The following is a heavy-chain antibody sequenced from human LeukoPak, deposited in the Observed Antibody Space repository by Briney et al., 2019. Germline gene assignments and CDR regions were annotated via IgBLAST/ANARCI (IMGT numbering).Heavy chain of an antibody. CDR1: GFTFSSYW. CDR3: ARERGLRYYDFWSGYNDAFDI. CDR2: IKQDGSEK. Sequence: PGGSLRLSCAASGFTFSSYWMSWVRQAPGKGLEWVVNIKQDGSEKYYVDSVKGRFTIPRDNAKNSLYLQMNSLRAEDTAVYYCARERGLRYYDFWSGYNDAFDIWGQGTMVTVSS. J-gene: IGHJ3*02. D-gene: IGHD3-3*01. V-gene: IGHV3-7*01.